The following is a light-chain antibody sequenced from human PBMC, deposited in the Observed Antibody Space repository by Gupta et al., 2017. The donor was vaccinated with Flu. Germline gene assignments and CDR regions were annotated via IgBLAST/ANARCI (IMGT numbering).Light chain of an antibody. Sequence: DVVMTQSTLSLPCTLVQPASLACSSSQSLVYSDGSTSLHWFQQRPGQSPRRLIYLVSHSESGIPDKFSGSGSGTEFTLKISRVEAEDVGVYFCMQGAHWPWAFGQGTQVEIK. CDR3: MQGAHWPWA. CDR2: LVS. V-gene: IGKV2-30*01. J-gene: IGKJ1*01. CDR1: QSLVYSDGSTS.